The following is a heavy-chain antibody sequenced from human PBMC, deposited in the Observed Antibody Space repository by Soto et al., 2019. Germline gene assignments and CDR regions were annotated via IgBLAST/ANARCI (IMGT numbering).Heavy chain of an antibody. CDR1: GGSISSGGYY. CDR2: IYYSWST. D-gene: IGHD5-18*01. V-gene: IGHV4-31*03. J-gene: IGHJ4*02. CDR3: ARSGYSYGPNPLLY. Sequence: QVQLQESGPGLVKPSQTLSLTCTVSGGSISSGGYYWSWIRQHPGKGLEWVGYIYYSWSTYYNPSLKSRVTISVDTSKNQFSLKLSSVTAADTAVYYCARSGYSYGPNPLLYWGEGTLVTVSS.